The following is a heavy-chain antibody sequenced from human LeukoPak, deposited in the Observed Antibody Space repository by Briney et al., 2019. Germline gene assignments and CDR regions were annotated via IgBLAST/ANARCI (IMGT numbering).Heavy chain of an antibody. V-gene: IGHV4-59*11. CDR2: IYYSGST. J-gene: IGHJ4*02. D-gene: IGHD3-22*01. CDR1: GGSISGHS. Sequence: PSETLSLTCTVSGGSISGHSWNWIRQPPAKGLEWIGDIYYSGSTRYNPSLESRVTISLDTSKNLFSLSLNSVTAADTAVYYCAREPRWYYYDSSSYYFDYWGQGTLVTVSS. CDR3: AREPRWYYYDSSSYYFDY.